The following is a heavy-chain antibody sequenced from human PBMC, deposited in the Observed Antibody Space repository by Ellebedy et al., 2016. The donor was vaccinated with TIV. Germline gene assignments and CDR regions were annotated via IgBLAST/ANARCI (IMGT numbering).Heavy chain of an antibody. V-gene: IGHV4-4*02. Sequence: MPGGSLRLSCSASGFTFSSYSMNWVRQTPGKGLEWIGEIYQSGSTNYNPSLKSRVTISVDKSKNQFSLKLTSVTAADTAVYYCARAPAGTQQSPLDYWGQGTLVTVSS. CDR2: IYQSGST. J-gene: IGHJ4*02. D-gene: IGHD6-13*01. CDR1: GFTFSSYSM. CDR3: ARAPAGTQQSPLDY.